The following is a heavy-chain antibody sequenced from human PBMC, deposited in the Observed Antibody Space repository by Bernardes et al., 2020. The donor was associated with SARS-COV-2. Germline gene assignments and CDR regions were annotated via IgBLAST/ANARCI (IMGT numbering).Heavy chain of an antibody. CDR1: GFTFSSYG. D-gene: IGHD3-3*01. CDR3: ARQDFGVVRNHYYYYGMDV. Sequence: GGSLRLSCAASGFTFSSYGMHWVRQAPGKGLEWVAVIWYDGSNKYYADSVKGRFTISRDNSKNTLYLQMNSLRAEDTAVYYCARQDFGVVRNHYYYYGMDVWGQGTTVTVSS. J-gene: IGHJ6*02. V-gene: IGHV3-33*01. CDR2: IWYDGSNK.